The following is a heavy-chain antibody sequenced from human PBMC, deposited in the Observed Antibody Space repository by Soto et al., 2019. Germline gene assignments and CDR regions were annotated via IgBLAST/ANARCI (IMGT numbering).Heavy chain of an antibody. J-gene: IGHJ6*02. Sequence: SETLSFTCTVSGGSISSYYWSWIRQPPGKGLEWIGYIYYSGSTNYNPSLKSRVTISVDTSKNQFSLKLSSVTAADTAVYYCARDGYNYDGYYYYGMDVWGQGTTVTVSS. CDR2: IYYSGST. CDR3: ARDGYNYDGYYYYGMDV. V-gene: IGHV4-59*01. D-gene: IGHD5-12*01. CDR1: GGSISSYY.